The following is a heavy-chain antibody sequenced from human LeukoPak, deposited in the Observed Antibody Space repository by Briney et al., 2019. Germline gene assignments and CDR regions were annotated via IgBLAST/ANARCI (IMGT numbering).Heavy chain of an antibody. CDR2: IYYSGST. CDR1: GGPISSSSYY. J-gene: IGHJ4*02. Sequence: PSETLSHTCTVSGGPISSSSYYWGWIPQPPAKVLECIRIIYYSGSTHYTPSRNSQLTIFVDTSKNQFSLKVNSVTAADTAVYYCARNGTVTVSGTKFNYFDYWGQGTLVTVSS. CDR3: ARNGTVTVSGTKFNYFDY. V-gene: IGHV4-39*01. D-gene: IGHD4-17*01.